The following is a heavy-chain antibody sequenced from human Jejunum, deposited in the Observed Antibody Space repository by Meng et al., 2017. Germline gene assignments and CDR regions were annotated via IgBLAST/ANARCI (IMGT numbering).Heavy chain of an antibody. CDR2: LNKDGGDI. CDR1: GLRISDYY. J-gene: IGHJ1*01. CDR3: ARVGFYDDSGYYGYFQH. V-gene: IGHV3-74*03. D-gene: IGHD3-22*01. Sequence: GGSLRLSCAASGLRISDYYMYCARHAPGEGPVWVSRLNKDGGDITYADSVKGRFTITRVNARNTLYLQMNSLRADDTSVYYCARVGFYDDSGYYGYFQHWGQGALVTVSS.